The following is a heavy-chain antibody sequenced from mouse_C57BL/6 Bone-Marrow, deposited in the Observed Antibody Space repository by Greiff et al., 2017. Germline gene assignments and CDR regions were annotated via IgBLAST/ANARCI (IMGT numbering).Heavy chain of an antibody. Sequence: EVQLVESVAELVRPGASVKLSCTASGFNIKNTYMHWVQQRPEQGLEWIGRIDPANGNTKYAPKFQGKATITADTSSNTAYLQLSSLTSEDTAIYYCARGYGSSYRFADWGQGTLVTVSA. J-gene: IGHJ3*01. D-gene: IGHD1-1*01. CDR2: IDPANGNT. CDR1: GFNIKNTY. CDR3: ARGYGSSYRFAD. V-gene: IGHV14-3*01.